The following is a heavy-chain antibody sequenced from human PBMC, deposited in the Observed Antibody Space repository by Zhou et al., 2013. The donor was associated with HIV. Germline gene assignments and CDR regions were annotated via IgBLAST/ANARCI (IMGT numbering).Heavy chain of an antibody. CDR3: AVMSSGWFGVDH. J-gene: IGHJ4*02. CDR1: GFTFSNYY. Sequence: EVQLVESGGGLVQPGGSLRLSCAASGFTFSNYYMHWVRQAPGKGLVWVSRINSDGSSTSYVDSVKGRFTISRDNAKNTLYLQMNSLRAEDTAIYYCAVMSSGWFGVDHWGQGTLVTGLL. CDR2: INSDGSST. V-gene: IGHV3-74*01. D-gene: IGHD6-19*01.